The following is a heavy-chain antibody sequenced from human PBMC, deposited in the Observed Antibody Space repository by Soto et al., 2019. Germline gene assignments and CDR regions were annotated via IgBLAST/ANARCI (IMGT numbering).Heavy chain of an antibody. V-gene: IGHV1-69*06. CDR3: ASTKHDSSAYYYWYLGL. CDR1: EDTFRNYA. Sequence: SVKVSCKASEDTFRNYAISWVRQAPGQGLEWMGGIIPIFGTANYAQKFQGRVTIAADTSANTVYLELSSLRSEDTAVYYCASTKHDSSAYYYWYLGLWGRGTLVTVSS. J-gene: IGHJ2*01. CDR2: IIPIFGTA. D-gene: IGHD3-22*01.